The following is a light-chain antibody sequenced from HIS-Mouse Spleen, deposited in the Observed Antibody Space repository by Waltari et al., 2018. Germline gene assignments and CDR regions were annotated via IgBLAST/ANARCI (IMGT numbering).Light chain of an antibody. J-gene: IGLJ3*02. CDR1: SSDVGSYNL. CDR2: EGS. Sequence: QSALTQPASVSASPGQSITISCTGTSSDVGSYNLVSWYQQHPGKAPKLMIYEGSKRPSGVSNRFSGSKSGNTASLTISGLQAEDEADYYCCSYAGSSTWVFGGGTKLTVL. CDR3: CSYAGSSTWV. V-gene: IGLV2-23*01.